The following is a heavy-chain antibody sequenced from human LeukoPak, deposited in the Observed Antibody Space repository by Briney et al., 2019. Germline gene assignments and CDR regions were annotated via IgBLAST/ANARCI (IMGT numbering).Heavy chain of an antibody. Sequence: GGSLRLSCAASGFTFSTYSMNWVRQAPGKGLEWVSYISSSSSTIYYADSVKGRFTISRDNAKNSLYLQMDSLRAEDTAVYYCGRGSTYYDGVGKARFAYWGKGTLVPVSS. D-gene: IGHD3-16*01. V-gene: IGHV3-48*01. J-gene: IGHJ4*02. CDR3: GRGSTYYDGVGKARFAY. CDR2: ISSSSSTI. CDR1: GFTFSTYS.